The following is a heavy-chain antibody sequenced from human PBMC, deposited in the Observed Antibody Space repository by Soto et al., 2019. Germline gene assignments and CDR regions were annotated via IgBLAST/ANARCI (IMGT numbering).Heavy chain of an antibody. V-gene: IGHV1-3*04. CDR1: GYSFTDCA. CDR3: ARASCILRGVISWFDS. CDR2: INTGNGNT. J-gene: IGHJ5*01. D-gene: IGHD3-10*01. Sequence: QVQLVQSGAEVKQPGASVKVSCQVSGYSFTDCALHWVRQAPGQRLEWMGWINTGNGNTKYSDNFRGRVIFTRDTSASTAHMELSSLRSNDTAGYYCARASCILRGVISWFDSWGQGILVSVSS.